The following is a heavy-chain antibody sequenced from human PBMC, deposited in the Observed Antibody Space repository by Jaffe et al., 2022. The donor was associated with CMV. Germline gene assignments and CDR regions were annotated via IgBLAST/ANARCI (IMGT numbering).Heavy chain of an antibody. J-gene: IGHJ6*02. D-gene: IGHD5-18*01. V-gene: IGHV3-30*18. CDR1: GFTFSSYG. Sequence: QVQLVESGGGVVQPGRSLRLSCAASGFTFSSYGMHWVRQAPGKGLEWVAVISYDGSNKYYADSVKGRFTISRDNSKNTLYLQMNSLRAEDTAVYYCAKDPAPPGLRLRQALNYYYGMDVWGQGTTVTVSS. CDR3: AKDPAPPGLRLRQALNYYYGMDV. CDR2: ISYDGSNK.